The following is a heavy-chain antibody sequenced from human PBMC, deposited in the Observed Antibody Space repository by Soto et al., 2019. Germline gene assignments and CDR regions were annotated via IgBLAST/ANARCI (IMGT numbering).Heavy chain of an antibody. CDR2: IGGSGGST. CDR3: AKSRSPTYYYYGMDV. CDR1: RVTFSSYA. Sequence: EVQLLESGGGLVQPGGSLRLSCAASRVTFSSYAMSWVRQAPGKGLEWVSGIGGSGGSTYYADSVKGRFTISRDNSKSTLYLQMNSLRAEDTVVYYCAKSRSPTYYYYGMDVWGQGTTVTVSS. D-gene: IGHD6-13*01. V-gene: IGHV3-23*01. J-gene: IGHJ6*02.